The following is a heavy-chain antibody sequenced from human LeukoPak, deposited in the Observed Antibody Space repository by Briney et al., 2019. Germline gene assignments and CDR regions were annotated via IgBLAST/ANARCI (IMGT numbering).Heavy chain of an antibody. CDR3: ARHSSSWLAYFDY. V-gene: IGHV4-4*02. J-gene: IGHJ4*02. CDR2: IYHSGST. D-gene: IGHD6-13*01. Sequence: PSGTLSLTCAVSGGSISSSNWWGWVRPPPGKGLEWIGEIYHSGSTNYNPSLKSRVTISVDKSKNQFSLKLSSVTAADTAVYYCARHSSSWLAYFDYWGQGTLVTVSS. CDR1: GGSISSSNW.